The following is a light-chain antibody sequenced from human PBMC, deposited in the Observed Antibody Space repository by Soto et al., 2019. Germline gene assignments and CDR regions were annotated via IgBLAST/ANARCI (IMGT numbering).Light chain of an antibody. Sequence: QSVLTQPPSVSGAPGQRVTISCTGSSSNIGAGYDVHWYQQLPGTAPKLLIYGNSNRPSGVPDRFSGSNSGTSASLAITGLQAEDEADYYCQSYASSLSGWVFGGGTQLTVL. J-gene: IGLJ3*02. CDR3: QSYASSLSGWV. CDR1: SSNIGAGYD. V-gene: IGLV1-40*01. CDR2: GNS.